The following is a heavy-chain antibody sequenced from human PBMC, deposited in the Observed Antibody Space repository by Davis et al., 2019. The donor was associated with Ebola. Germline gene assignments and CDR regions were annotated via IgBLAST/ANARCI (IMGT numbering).Heavy chain of an antibody. CDR1: GGPIGTYY. J-gene: IGHJ5*02. CDR2: IYYSGST. V-gene: IGHV4-59*08. D-gene: IGHD4-17*01. Sequence: MPSETLSLTCTVSGGPIGTYYWSWIRQPPGKGLEWIGYIYYSGSTNYNPSLKSRVTISVDTSKNQFSLKLSSVTAADTAVYYCARLTRLSMTTVKTGWFDPWGQGTLVTVSS. CDR3: ARLTRLSMTTVKTGWFDP.